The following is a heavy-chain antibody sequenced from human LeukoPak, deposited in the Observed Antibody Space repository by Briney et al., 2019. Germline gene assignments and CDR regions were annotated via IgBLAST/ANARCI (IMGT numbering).Heavy chain of an antibody. CDR1: GFTFSNYR. J-gene: IGHJ3*02. Sequence: GGSLRLSCAVSGFTFSNYRMSWVRQAPGKGLEWVSAISGSGGSTYYADSVKGRFTISRDNSKNTLYLQMNSLRAEDTAVYYCAKDRLKRYCSSTSCYYDAFDIWGQGTMVTVSS. CDR2: ISGSGGST. V-gene: IGHV3-23*01. CDR3: AKDRLKRYCSSTSCYYDAFDI. D-gene: IGHD2-2*01.